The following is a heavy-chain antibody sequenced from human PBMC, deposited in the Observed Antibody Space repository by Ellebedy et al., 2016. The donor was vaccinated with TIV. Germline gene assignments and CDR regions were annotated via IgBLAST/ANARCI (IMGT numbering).Heavy chain of an antibody. CDR2: ISGHNGNT. V-gene: IGHV1-18*01. D-gene: IGHD3-22*01. Sequence: AASVKVSCKTSGYTFRNYGINWVRQAPGQGLEWMGWISGHNGNTNYVQNLQGRVTMTTDTSTSTAYMELRSLIPDDTAVYYCARDPVYHDTPSFDYWGQGTLVTVSS. CDR3: ARDPVYHDTPSFDY. J-gene: IGHJ4*02. CDR1: GYTFRNYG.